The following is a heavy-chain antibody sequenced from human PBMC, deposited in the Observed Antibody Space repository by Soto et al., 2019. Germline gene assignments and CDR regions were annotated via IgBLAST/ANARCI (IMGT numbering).Heavy chain of an antibody. CDR2: IWYDGSDK. CDR3: ARDGEARNSGYD. Sequence: QVQLVESGGGVVQPGRSLRLSCAASGFTFSNFGMHWVRQAPGKGLEWLAVIWYDGSDKYYADCVKGRFTISRDNSSDTLYLRMNSLRAGDTAVYYCARDGEARNSGYDWGQGTLVTGSS. D-gene: IGHD5-12*01. CDR1: GFTFSNFG. J-gene: IGHJ4*02. V-gene: IGHV3-33*01.